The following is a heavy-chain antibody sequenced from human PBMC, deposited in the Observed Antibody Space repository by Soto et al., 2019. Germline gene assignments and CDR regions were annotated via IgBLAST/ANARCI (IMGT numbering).Heavy chain of an antibody. CDR3: ARAPDY. V-gene: IGHV4-39*01. J-gene: IGHJ4*02. CDR2: MYYSGST. Sequence: SETLSLTCTVSGGSISSSSYYWGWIRQPPGKGLEWIGSMYYSGSTYYNPSLKSRVTTSVDTSKSQFSLKLSSVTAADTAVYYCARAPDYWGQGTLVTVSS. CDR1: GGSISSSSYY.